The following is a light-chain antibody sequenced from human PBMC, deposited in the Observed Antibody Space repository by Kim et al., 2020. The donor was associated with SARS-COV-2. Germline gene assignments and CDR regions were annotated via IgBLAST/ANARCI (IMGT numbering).Light chain of an antibody. Sequence: GQSIPISCPGTSSDVGGYNLVSWYQQHPGKAPKLMIYEVSTRPSGVSNRFSGSKSGNTASLTISGLQAEDEADYYCCSYAGSSTWVFGGGTQLTVL. CDR1: SSDVGGYNL. CDR3: CSYAGSSTWV. CDR2: EVS. J-gene: IGLJ3*02. V-gene: IGLV2-23*02.